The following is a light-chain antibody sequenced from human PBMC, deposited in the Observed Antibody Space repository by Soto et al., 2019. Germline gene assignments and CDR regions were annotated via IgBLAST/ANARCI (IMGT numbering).Light chain of an antibody. J-gene: IGKJ5*01. CDR2: GAS. CDR1: QSVTTR. CDR3: QQYGGSPIT. V-gene: IGKV3-20*01. Sequence: EIFFTQAPKTLSFSPGGRATPSCRASQSVTTRLAWYQQKPGQPPRLLISGASVRASGVPVRISGSGSGTDFTLTISRLEPEDFALYYCQQYGGSPITFGLGTRLEIK.